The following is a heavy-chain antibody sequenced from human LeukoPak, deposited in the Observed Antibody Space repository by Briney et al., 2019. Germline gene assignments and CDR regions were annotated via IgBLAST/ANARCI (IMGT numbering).Heavy chain of an antibody. CDR3: ARVGRHDYYYGMDV. CDR1: GYTFTGYY. V-gene: IGHV1-2*02. CDR2: INPNSGGT. J-gene: IGHJ6*02. Sequence: GAPVKVSCKASGYTFTGYYMHWVRQAPGQGLEWMGWINPNSGGTNYAQKFQGRVTMTRDTSIGTAYMELSRLRSDDTAVYYCARVGRHDYYYGMDVWGQGTTVTVSS.